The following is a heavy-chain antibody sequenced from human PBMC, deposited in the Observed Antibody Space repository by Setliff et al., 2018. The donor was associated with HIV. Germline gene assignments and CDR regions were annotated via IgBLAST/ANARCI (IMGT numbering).Heavy chain of an antibody. J-gene: IGHJ4*02. Sequence: SETLSLTCTVSGGSIGSYCWSWIRQPPGKGLEWIGTICYSATTNYNPSLKNRVAISVDTSKNQFSLKLTSVTPADTAVYYCARRSGAAAFYYFDYWGQGTLVTVSS. V-gene: IGHV4-59*01. D-gene: IGHD6-13*01. CDR2: ICYSATT. CDR3: ARRSGAAAFYYFDY. CDR1: GGSIGSYC.